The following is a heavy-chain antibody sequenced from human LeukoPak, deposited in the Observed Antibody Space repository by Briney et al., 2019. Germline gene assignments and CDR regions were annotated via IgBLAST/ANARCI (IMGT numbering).Heavy chain of an antibody. D-gene: IGHD6-19*01. V-gene: IGHV3-30*03. CDR2: ISYDGSNK. Sequence: PGGSLRLSCAASGFTFSSYGMHWVRQAPGKGPEWVAVISYDGSNKYYADSVKGRFTISRDNSKNTPYLQMNSLRAEDTAVYYCARDPGNHDGYSSGWYRPYYYYGMDVWGQGTTVTVSS. CDR3: ARDPGNHDGYSSGWYRPYYYYGMDV. J-gene: IGHJ6*02. CDR1: GFTFSSYG.